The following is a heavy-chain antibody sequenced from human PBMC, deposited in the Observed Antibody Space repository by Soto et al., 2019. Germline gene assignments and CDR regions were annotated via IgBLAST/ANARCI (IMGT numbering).Heavy chain of an antibody. J-gene: IGHJ4*02. V-gene: IGHV3-53*01. D-gene: IGHD6-6*01. CDR3: ATIAARPD. Sequence: EVQLVDSGGGLIHPGGSLRLSCAASGFTVSSKYMTWVRQAPGKGLEWVSVIYSGGSTYYADSVKGRFTISRDNSKNTLYLQMNSLRAEDTAVYYCATIAARPDWGQGTLVTVSS. CDR2: IYSGGST. CDR1: GFTVSSKY.